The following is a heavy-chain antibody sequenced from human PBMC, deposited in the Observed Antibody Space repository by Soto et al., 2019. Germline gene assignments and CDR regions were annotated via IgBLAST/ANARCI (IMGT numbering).Heavy chain of an antibody. CDR1: GGSFSGYY. D-gene: IGHD6-13*01. V-gene: IGHV4-34*01. Sequence: SETLSLTCAVYGGSFSGYYWSWILQPPGKGMEWIGEINHSGSTNYNPSLKSRVTISVDTSKNQFSLKLSSVTAADTAVYYCARGRIAAAGTVKGYYYYGMDVWGQGTTVTVSS. CDR2: INHSGST. J-gene: IGHJ6*02. CDR3: ARGRIAAAGTVKGYYYYGMDV.